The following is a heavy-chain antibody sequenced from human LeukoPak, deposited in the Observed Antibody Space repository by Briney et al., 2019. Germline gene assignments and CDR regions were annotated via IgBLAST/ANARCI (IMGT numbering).Heavy chain of an antibody. Sequence: GGSLRLSCAASGFTFSSYAMHWVRQAPGKGLEWVAVISYDGSNKYYADSVKGRLTISRDNSKNTLYLQMNSLRAEDTAVYYCARDVDSSGWESGVDYWGQGTLVTVSS. V-gene: IGHV3-30-3*01. CDR3: ARDVDSSGWESGVDY. CDR1: GFTFSSYA. CDR2: ISYDGSNK. J-gene: IGHJ4*02. D-gene: IGHD6-19*01.